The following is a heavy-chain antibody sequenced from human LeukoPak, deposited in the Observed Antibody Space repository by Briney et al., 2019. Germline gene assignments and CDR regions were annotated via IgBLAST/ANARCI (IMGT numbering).Heavy chain of an antibody. V-gene: IGHV4-59*01. Sequence: SETLSLTCTVSGGSISSYYWSWIRQPPGKGLEWIGYIYYSGSTNYNPSLTSRVTISVDTSKNQFSLKLSSVTAADTAVYYCARGKSDFWSGYYTGDYFDYWGQGTLVTVSS. CDR1: GGSISSYY. CDR3: ARGKSDFWSGYYTGDYFDY. D-gene: IGHD3-3*01. J-gene: IGHJ4*02. CDR2: IYYSGST.